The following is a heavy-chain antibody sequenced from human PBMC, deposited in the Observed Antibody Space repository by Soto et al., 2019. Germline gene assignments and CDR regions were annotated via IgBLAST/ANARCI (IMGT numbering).Heavy chain of an antibody. CDR1: GYTFTNYG. CDR3: ARDAAVGLFDY. V-gene: IGHV1-18*01. CDR2: INAYNGNT. Sequence: SVKVSCKASGYTFTNYGISWVRQAPGQGLEWMGWINAYNGNTNYAQKLQGRVTMTTDTSTSTAYMELRSLRSDDTAVYYCARDAAVGLFDYWGQGTLVTVSS. J-gene: IGHJ4*02. D-gene: IGHD1-26*01.